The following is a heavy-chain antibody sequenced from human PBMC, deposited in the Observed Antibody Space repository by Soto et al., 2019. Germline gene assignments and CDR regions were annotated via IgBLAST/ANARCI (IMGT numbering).Heavy chain of an antibody. D-gene: IGHD4-17*01. Sequence: QVQLVQSGAEVKKPGSSVKVSCKASGGTFSSYTISWVRQAPGQGLEWMGRIIPILGIANYAQKFQGRVTLTADKSTSTAYMELSSLRSEDTAVYYCARYTSTTRDAFDIWGQGTMVTVSS. V-gene: IGHV1-69*02. CDR1: GGTFSSYT. CDR2: IIPILGIA. CDR3: ARYTSTTRDAFDI. J-gene: IGHJ3*02.